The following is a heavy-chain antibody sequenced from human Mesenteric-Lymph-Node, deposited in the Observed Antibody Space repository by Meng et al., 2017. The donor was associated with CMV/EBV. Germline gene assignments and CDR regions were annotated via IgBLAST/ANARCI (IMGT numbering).Heavy chain of an antibody. CDR1: GYIFNDFY. CDR3: ARAGDTMVRGVIPYYYYGMDV. V-gene: IGHV1-2*02. D-gene: IGHD3-10*01. CDR2: IKPDSGGT. Sequence: ASVKVSCKASGYIFNDFYIQWVRQAPGQGLEWMGWIKPDSGGTKSANKFQGKVTMTRDMFSDTVYMELSRLESDDTAVYYCARAGDTMVRGVIPYYYYGMDVWGQGTTVTVSS. J-gene: IGHJ6*02.